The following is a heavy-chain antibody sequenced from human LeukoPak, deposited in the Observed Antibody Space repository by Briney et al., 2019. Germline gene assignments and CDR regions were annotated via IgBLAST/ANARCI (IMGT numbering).Heavy chain of an antibody. J-gene: IGHJ4*02. Sequence: SSETLSLTCAVYGGSFSGYYWSWIRQPPGKGLEWIGEINHSGSTNYNPSLKSRVTISVDTSKNQFSLKLSSVTAADTAVYYCARDGDSSGYYYVYFDYWGQGTLVTVSS. CDR1: GGSFSGYY. V-gene: IGHV4-34*01. D-gene: IGHD3-22*01. CDR3: ARDGDSSGYYYVYFDY. CDR2: INHSGST.